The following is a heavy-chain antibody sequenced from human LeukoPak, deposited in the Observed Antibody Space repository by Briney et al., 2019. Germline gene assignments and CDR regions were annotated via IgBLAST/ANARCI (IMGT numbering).Heavy chain of an antibody. CDR2: ISAYNDNT. D-gene: IGHD6-13*01. J-gene: IGHJ4*02. Sequence: ASVKVSCKTSGYTFINYGINWVRQAPGQGLEWMGWISAYNDNTNYVQNLQGRVAMTTDTSTSTAYMELRSLRSDDTAVYYCARDPYMTAAGTGVHDYWGQGTLVTVSS. V-gene: IGHV1-18*01. CDR3: ARDPYMTAAGTGVHDY. CDR1: GYTFINYG.